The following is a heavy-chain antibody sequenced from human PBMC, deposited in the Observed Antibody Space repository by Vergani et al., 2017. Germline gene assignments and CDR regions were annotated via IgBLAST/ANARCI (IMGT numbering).Heavy chain of an antibody. Sequence: VQLVESGGGLIQPGGSLRLSCAASGFTFSSYGMHWVRQAPGKGLEWVAVIWYDGNNKYYADSVKGRFTISRDNSKNTLYLQMRSLRAEDTAVYYCARGRSGNYLMAVWGQGTLVTVSS. V-gene: IGHV3-33*01. D-gene: IGHD1-26*01. J-gene: IGHJ4*02. CDR1: GFTFSSYG. CDR2: IWYDGNNK. CDR3: ARGRSGNYLMAV.